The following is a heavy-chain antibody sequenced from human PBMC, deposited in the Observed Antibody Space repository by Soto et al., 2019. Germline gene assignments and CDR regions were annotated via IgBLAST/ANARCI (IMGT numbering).Heavy chain of an antibody. CDR2: ISASNGNT. CDR3: ARDRYFDY. V-gene: IGHV1-18*01. Sequence: QVQLVQSGAEVKKPGASVKVSCKASGYIFTTYGIAWVRQAPGQGLEWRGWISASNGNTNYAQKLQGRVSVTTDTSTNTAYMELRSLRSDDTAVYYCARDRYFDYWAQGTLVTVSS. CDR1: GYIFTTYG. J-gene: IGHJ4*02.